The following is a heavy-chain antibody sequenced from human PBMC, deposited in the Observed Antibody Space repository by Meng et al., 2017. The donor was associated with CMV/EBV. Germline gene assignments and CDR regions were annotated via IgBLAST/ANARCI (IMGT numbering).Heavy chain of an antibody. D-gene: IGHD2-2*01. CDR3: ARGFPSCRKPAYYFDY. V-gene: IGHV4-34*01. CDR1: GGSFIGDY. Sequence: QVQLHQLGAGLLKPSRTLVLTCAVYGGSFIGDYWSWIRQPPGKGLEWIGEIKHSGSTNYYPSLKSRVTISVDTSKNQFYLKLSSVTAADTAVYYCARGFPSCRKPAYYFDYWGQGTLVTVFS. J-gene: IGHJ4*02. CDR2: IKHSGST.